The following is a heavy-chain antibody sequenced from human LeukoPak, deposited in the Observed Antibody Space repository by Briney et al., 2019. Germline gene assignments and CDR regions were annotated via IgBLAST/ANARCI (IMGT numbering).Heavy chain of an antibody. J-gene: IGHJ4*02. Sequence: PSETLSLTCTVSGGSISSYYWSWIRQPPGKGLEWIGYIYCSGSTNYNPSLKSRVTISVDTSKNQFSLKLSSVTAADTAVYYCASGWDYYDSSGYFDYWGQGTLVTVSS. D-gene: IGHD3-22*01. V-gene: IGHV4-59*12. CDR1: GGSISSYY. CDR3: ASGWDYYDSSGYFDY. CDR2: IYCSGST.